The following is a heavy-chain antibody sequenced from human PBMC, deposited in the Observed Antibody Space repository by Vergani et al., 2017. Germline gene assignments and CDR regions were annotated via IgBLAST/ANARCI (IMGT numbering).Heavy chain of an antibody. V-gene: IGHV4-4*03. CDR2: IYHSGSS. Sequence: QVQLQESGPELVKPPGTLSLTCAVSGGSISGSNWWSWVRQPPGKGLEWIGEIYHSGSSNYNPSLKSRVTMSVDRSKNHFSLKLSSVTAADTAVYYCARDGGEYDKDALDVWGQGTKVTVTS. CDR3: ARDGGEYDKDALDV. J-gene: IGHJ3*01. CDR1: GGSISGSNW. D-gene: IGHD2-21*01.